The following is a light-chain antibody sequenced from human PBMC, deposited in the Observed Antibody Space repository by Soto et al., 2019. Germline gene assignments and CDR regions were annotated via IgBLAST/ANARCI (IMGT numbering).Light chain of an antibody. CDR3: QHYDNSPPSVT. J-gene: IGKJ3*01. V-gene: IGKV3-11*01. Sequence: EIVLTQSPATLSLSPGESATLSCRASQSISSYLAWYQQKPGQAPRLLIYDASNRAAGTPARFSGSGSGTDFTLTIGRLEPEDFALYYCQHYDNSPPSVTFGPGTKVDIK. CDR1: QSISSY. CDR2: DAS.